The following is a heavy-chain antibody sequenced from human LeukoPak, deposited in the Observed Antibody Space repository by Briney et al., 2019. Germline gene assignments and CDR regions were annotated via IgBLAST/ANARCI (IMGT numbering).Heavy chain of an antibody. V-gene: IGHV1-2*02. J-gene: IGHJ4*02. Sequence: ASVKVSCKASGYTFTSYYMHWVRQAPGQGLEWMGWINPNSGDTKYAQKFQGRVTMTRDTSISTAYMELSSLRSDDTAVYYCARDPIVRSVPLDHWGQGTLVTVSS. D-gene: IGHD3-10*01. CDR3: ARDPIVRSVPLDH. CDR2: INPNSGDT. CDR1: GYTFTSYY.